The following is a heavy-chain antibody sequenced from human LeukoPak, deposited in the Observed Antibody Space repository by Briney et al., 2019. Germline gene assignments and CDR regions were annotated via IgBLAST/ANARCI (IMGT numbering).Heavy chain of an antibody. CDR3: AREYSSSFDY. CDR1: GGSISTATHY. D-gene: IGHD6-6*01. J-gene: IGHJ4*02. Sequence: SETLSLTCTVSGGSISTATHYWGWIRQPPGKGLEWIGSIHYSGSTYYNPSLKSRVTISVDTSKNQFSLKLSSVTAADTAVYYCAREYSSSFDYWGQGTLVTVSS. V-gene: IGHV4-39*07. CDR2: IHYSGST.